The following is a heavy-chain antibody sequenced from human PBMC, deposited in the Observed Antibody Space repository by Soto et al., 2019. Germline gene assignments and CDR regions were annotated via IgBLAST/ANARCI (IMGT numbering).Heavy chain of an antibody. CDR1: GGSISSGGYY. CDR3: ARTRYCSGGSCYFGPAFDI. V-gene: IGHV4-31*03. CDR2: IYYSGST. J-gene: IGHJ3*02. Sequence: SETLSLTCTVSGGSISSGGYYWSWIRQHPGKGLEWIGYIYYSGSTYYNPSLKSRVTISVDTSKNQFSLKLSSVTAADTAVYYCARTRYCSGGSCYFGPAFDIWGQGTMVTVSS. D-gene: IGHD2-15*01.